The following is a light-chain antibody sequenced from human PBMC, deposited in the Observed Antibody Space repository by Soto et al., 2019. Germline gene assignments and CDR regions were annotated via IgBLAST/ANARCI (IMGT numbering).Light chain of an antibody. CDR3: SSYTNSITLGGV. CDR1: SSDVGGYNY. Sequence: QSVLTQPASVSGSPGQSITISCTGTSSDVGGYNYVSWYQQHPGKAPKLMIFEVSNRPSGVSNRFSGSKSVNTASLTISGLQAEDEADYYCSSYTNSITLGGVFGGGTKLTVL. J-gene: IGLJ2*01. CDR2: EVS. V-gene: IGLV2-14*01.